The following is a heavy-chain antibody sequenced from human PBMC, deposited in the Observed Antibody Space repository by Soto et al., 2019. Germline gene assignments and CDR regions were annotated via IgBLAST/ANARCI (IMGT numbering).Heavy chain of an antibody. CDR2: VSGSGSST. Sequence: EVQLLESGGGLVQPGGSLRLSCAASGFTFSSYAMNWVRQAPGKGLEWVSGVSGSGSSTSYADSVKGRFTISRDNSKNTLYLQTNSLIVEDTAVYYCARDSCGFGDCGGMDIWGQGTTVTVSS. CDR3: ARDSCGFGDCGGMDI. J-gene: IGHJ6*02. CDR1: GFTFSSYA. D-gene: IGHD3-10*01. V-gene: IGHV3-23*01.